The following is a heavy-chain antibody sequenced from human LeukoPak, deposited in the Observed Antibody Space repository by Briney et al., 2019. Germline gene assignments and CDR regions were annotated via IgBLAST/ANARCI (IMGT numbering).Heavy chain of an antibody. D-gene: IGHD2-15*01. CDR1: GDSISSSHFF. CDR2: IDCCGST. CDR3: ARCPKDLIVVVAARGTFDN. Sequence: PSETLSLTCTVSGDSISSSHFFWGWIRQTPGKGLEWIGSIDCCGSTYYNPSLKSRVTISVDTSKNQFSLKLSSVTAADTAVYYCARCPKDLIVVVAARGTFDNWGQGILVTVSS. V-gene: IGHV4-39*01. J-gene: IGHJ4*02.